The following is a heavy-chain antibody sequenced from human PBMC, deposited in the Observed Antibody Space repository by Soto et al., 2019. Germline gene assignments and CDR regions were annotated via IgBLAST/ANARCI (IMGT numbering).Heavy chain of an antibody. Sequence: QVQLVESGGGVVQPGRSLRLSCAASGFTFSYYGMHWVRQAPGKGLEWMAVIWYDGGYKYNVDSVKGRFTISRDNSKNTMYLQMNSLRAEDTAVYYCARALHHIGAVGDAAFDIWGQGTMVTVSS. CDR1: GFTFSYYG. CDR3: ARALHHIGAVGDAAFDI. D-gene: IGHD3-16*01. J-gene: IGHJ3*02. CDR2: IWYDGGYK. V-gene: IGHV3-33*01.